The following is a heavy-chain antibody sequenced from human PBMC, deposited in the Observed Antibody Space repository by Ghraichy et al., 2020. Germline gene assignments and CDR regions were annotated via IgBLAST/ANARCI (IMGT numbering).Heavy chain of an antibody. D-gene: IGHD3-10*01. J-gene: IGHJ6*02. CDR1: GFNVSSNY. V-gene: IGHV3-53*01. Sequence: ETLSLTCAASGFNVSSNYINWVRQAPGKGLEWVSAIYSGGLTYYTDSVKGRFTISRDASKNTVSLHMSSLRVEDTAVYYCARDDTYGSDNGDDYYFGMDVWGQGTTVTVTS. CDR2: IYSGGLT. CDR3: ARDDTYGSDNGDDYYFGMDV.